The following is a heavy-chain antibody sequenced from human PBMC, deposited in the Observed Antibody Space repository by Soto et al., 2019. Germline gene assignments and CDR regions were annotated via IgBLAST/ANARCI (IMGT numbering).Heavy chain of an antibody. D-gene: IGHD3-22*01. CDR2: ISSSSSYI. J-gene: IGHJ5*02. CDR3: ARDSYTYYYDSSGYYSPGWFGP. CDR1: GFTFSSYS. V-gene: IGHV3-21*01. Sequence: LRLSCAASGFTFSSYSMNWVRQAPGKGLEWVSSISSSSSYIYYADSVKGLFTISRDNAKNSLYLQMNSLRAEDTAVYYCARDSYTYYYDSSGYYSPGWFGPWGQGALVTVSS.